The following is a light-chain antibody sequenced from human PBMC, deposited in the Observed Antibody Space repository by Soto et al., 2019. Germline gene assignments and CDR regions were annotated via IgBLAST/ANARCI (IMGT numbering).Light chain of an antibody. J-gene: IGLJ3*02. Sequence: QSFLTQPASVSGSPGQSITISCTGTSSDVGGYNYVSWFQQHPGKAPKLKIYEVSNRPSGVSNRFSGSKSGYTASLTISELQAEDEADYYCTSFTSSSTWVFGGGTKVTVL. CDR1: SSDVGGYNY. CDR2: EVS. CDR3: TSFTSSSTWV. V-gene: IGLV2-14*03.